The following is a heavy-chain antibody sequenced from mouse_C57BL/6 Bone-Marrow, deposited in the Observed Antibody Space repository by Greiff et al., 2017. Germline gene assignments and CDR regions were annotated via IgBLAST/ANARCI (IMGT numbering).Heavy chain of an antibody. CDR3: ARLTGYFDY. J-gene: IGHJ2*01. D-gene: IGHD4-1*01. CDR2: IWTGGST. V-gene: IGHV2-9-1*01. Sequence: VQRVESGPGLVAPSQSLSITCTVSGFSFTSYAISWVRQPPGKGLEWLGVIWTGGSTNYNSALKYRLSISKDNSKSQVFLKINSLQTDDTARYYCARLTGYFDYWGQGTTLTVSS. CDR1: GFSFTSYA.